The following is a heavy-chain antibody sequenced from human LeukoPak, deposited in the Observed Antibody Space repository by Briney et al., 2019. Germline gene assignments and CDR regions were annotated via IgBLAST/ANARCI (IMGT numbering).Heavy chain of an antibody. CDR2: ISGSGGST. V-gene: IGHV3-23*01. J-gene: IGHJ4*02. CDR3: AKDKAPYSSSWYDY. D-gene: IGHD6-13*01. Sequence: GGSLRLSCAASGFTFSSYGMSWVRQAPGKGLEWVSAISGSGGSTYYADSVKGRFTISRDNSKNTLYLQMNSLRAEDTAVYYCAKDKAPYSSSWYDYWGQGTLVTVSS. CDR1: GFTFSSYG.